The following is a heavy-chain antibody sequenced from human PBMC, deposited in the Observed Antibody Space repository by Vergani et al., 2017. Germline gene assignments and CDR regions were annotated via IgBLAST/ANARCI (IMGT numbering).Heavy chain of an antibody. Sequence: EVQLVESGGGLVQPGGSLRLSCSASGFTFSSYAMHWVRQAPGKGLEYVSAISSNGGSTYYADSVKGRFTISRDNSKNTLYLQMSSLRAEDTAVYYCARERPDSSGWYSAADYWGQGTLVTVSS. CDR2: ISSNGGST. CDR3: ARERPDSSGWYSAADY. V-gene: IGHV3-64D*06. D-gene: IGHD6-19*01. CDR1: GFTFSSYA. J-gene: IGHJ4*02.